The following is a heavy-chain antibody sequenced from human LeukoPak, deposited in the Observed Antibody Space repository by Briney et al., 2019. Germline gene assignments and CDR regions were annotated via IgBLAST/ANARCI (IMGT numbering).Heavy chain of an antibody. J-gene: IGHJ4*02. D-gene: IGHD5-12*01. Sequence: SETLSLTCAVSGYSISSGYQWAWIRQSPGKGLEWIGSIYHSGSAHYNPSLKSRVTISVETSKNQFSLKMYSVTAADTAVYYCARVATTTNPPQRPFDYWGQGTLVTVSS. CDR3: ARVATTTNPPQRPFDY. V-gene: IGHV4-38-2*01. CDR1: GYSISSGYQ. CDR2: IYHSGSA.